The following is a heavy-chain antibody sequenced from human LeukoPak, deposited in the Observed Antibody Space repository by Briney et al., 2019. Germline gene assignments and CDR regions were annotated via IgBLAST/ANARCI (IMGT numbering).Heavy chain of an antibody. CDR3: ARGYFDWPLYYFDY. Sequence: GGSLRLSCAASGFTFSSYGMHWVRQAPGKGLEWVAVISYDGSNKYYADSVKGRFTISRDNSKNTLYLQMNSLRAEDTAVYYCARGYFDWPLYYFDYWGQGTLVTVSS. CDR1: GFTFSSYG. D-gene: IGHD3-9*01. CDR2: ISYDGSNK. V-gene: IGHV3-30*03. J-gene: IGHJ4*02.